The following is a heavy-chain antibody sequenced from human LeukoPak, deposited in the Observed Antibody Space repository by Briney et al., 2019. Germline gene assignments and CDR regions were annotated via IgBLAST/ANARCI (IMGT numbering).Heavy chain of an antibody. V-gene: IGHV4-39*07. D-gene: IGHD1-1*01. Sequence: PSETLSLTCTVSGGSISSSSYYWGWIRQPPGKGLEWIASIYHSGDTYYNPSLRSRVTISLDTSKNQLSLKLSSVTAADTAVYYCARANAHLSPGGNGNWSAPGGQGTLVPVSS. CDR1: GGSISSSSYY. CDR3: ARANAHLSPGGNGNWSAP. CDR2: IYHSGDT. J-gene: IGHJ5*02.